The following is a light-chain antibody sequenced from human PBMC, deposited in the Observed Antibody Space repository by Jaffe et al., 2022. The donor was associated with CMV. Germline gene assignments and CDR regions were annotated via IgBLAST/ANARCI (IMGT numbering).Light chain of an antibody. CDR3: QQRTNWPPNT. CDR1: QSISNN. V-gene: IGKV3-11*01. J-gene: IGKJ4*01. CDR2: DAS. Sequence: EIVLTQSPATLSLSPGERATLSCTASQSISNNLAWFQQKPGQAPRPLIYDASNRATGIPARFSGSGSGTDFTLTISSLEPEDFAVYYCQQRTNWPPNTFGGGTKVEIK.